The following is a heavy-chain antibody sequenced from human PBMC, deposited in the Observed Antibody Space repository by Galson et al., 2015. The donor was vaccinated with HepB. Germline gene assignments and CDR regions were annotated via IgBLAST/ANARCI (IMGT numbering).Heavy chain of an antibody. D-gene: IGHD3-10*01. J-gene: IGHJ4*02. V-gene: IGHV2-5*02. CDR2: IYWDDDK. CDR1: GFSISTSGVG. CDR3: AHRTKVSRRGYFFDF. Sequence: PALVKPTQTLTLTCTFSGFSISTSGVGVGWIRQPPGKALEWLGIIYWDDDKRYSPSLESRLTITKDTSKKQVVLTMANMQPADTGTYYCAHRTKVSRRGYFFDFWGLGTLAAVSS.